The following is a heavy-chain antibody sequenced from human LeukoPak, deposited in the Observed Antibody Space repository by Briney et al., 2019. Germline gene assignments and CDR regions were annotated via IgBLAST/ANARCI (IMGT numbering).Heavy chain of an antibody. J-gene: IGHJ4*02. Sequence: GGSLRLSCAASGFTFSNYVMIWVRQAPGKGLEWVSIIGTSGGDIHYADSVKGRFSISRDNSKNTLSLQMNGLRVDDTAVYYCARDPNWGPGYWGQGTLVTVSS. CDR2: IGTSGGDI. D-gene: IGHD7-27*01. CDR3: ARDPNWGPGY. V-gene: IGHV3-23*01. CDR1: GFTFSNYV.